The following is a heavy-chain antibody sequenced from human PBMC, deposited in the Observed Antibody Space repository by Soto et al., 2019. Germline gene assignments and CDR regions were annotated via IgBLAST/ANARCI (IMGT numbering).Heavy chain of an antibody. Sequence: GGSLRLSCAASGFTFSSYAMSWVRQAPGKGLEWVSAISGSGGSTYYADSVRGRFTISRDNSKNTLYLQMNSLRAEDTAVYYCAKTTYDFWSGDYYYYYMDVWGKGTTVTVSS. CDR3: AKTTYDFWSGDYYYYYMDV. CDR1: GFTFSSYA. V-gene: IGHV3-23*01. D-gene: IGHD3-3*01. CDR2: ISGSGGST. J-gene: IGHJ6*03.